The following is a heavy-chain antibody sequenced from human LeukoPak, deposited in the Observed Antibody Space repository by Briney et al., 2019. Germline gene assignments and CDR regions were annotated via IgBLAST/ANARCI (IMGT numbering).Heavy chain of an antibody. CDR3: AKERSRGSYGSYFDY. Sequence: PGGSLRLSCAASGFTFSSYTMSWVRQAPGKGLEWVSAISGSGGSTYYADSVKGRFTISRDNSKNTLYLQMNSLRAEDTAVYYCAKERSRGSYGSYFDYWGQGTLVTVSS. CDR1: GFTFSSYT. D-gene: IGHD1-26*01. V-gene: IGHV3-23*01. CDR2: ISGSGGST. J-gene: IGHJ4*02.